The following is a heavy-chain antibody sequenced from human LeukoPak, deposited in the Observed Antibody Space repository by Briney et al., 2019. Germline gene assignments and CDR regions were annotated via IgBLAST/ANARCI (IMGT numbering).Heavy chain of an antibody. Sequence: ASVKVSCKASGYTFTSYYMHWVRQAPGQGLEWMGIINPSGGSTSYAQKFQGRVTMTRDTSTSTVYMELSSLRSEDTAVYYCARDGVLLWFGESYYFDYWGQGTLVTVSS. CDR3: ARDGVLLWFGESYYFDY. CDR1: GYTFTSYY. CDR2: INPSGGST. D-gene: IGHD3-10*01. J-gene: IGHJ4*02. V-gene: IGHV1-46*01.